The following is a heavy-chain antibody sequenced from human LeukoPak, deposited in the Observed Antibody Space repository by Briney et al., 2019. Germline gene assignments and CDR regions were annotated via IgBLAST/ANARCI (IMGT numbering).Heavy chain of an antibody. CDR1: GGSISSGGYY. V-gene: IGHV4-31*03. J-gene: IGHJ3*02. CDR2: IYYSGST. Sequence: SETLSLTCTVSGGSISSGGYYWSWIRQHPGKGLEWIGYIYYSGSTYYNPSLKSRVTISVDTSKNQFSLKLSSVTAADTAVYYCARASAVGDYDAFDIWGQGTIVTVSS. CDR3: ARASAVGDYDAFDI. D-gene: IGHD1-26*01.